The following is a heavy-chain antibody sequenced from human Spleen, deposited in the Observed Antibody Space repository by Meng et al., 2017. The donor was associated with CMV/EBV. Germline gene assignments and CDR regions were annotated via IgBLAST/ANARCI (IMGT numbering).Heavy chain of an antibody. Sequence: GGSLRLSCAASGFTFSSYWMTWVRQAPGKGLEWVAFIQYDGSDEYYADSVKGRFTISRDNSKNTLYLQMNSLRGEDTAVYYCAKDDANWNIDCWGQGTLVTVSS. CDR1: GFTFSSYW. D-gene: IGHD1/OR15-1a*01. CDR2: IQYDGSDE. J-gene: IGHJ4*02. V-gene: IGHV3-30*02. CDR3: AKDDANWNIDC.